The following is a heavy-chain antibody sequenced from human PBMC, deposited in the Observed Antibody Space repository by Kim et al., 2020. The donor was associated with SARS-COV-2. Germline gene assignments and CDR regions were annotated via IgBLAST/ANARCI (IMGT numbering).Heavy chain of an antibody. CDR2: IIPIFGTR. D-gene: IGHD3-10*01. CDR3: ARAKNTEVIGSSFDY. V-gene: IGHV1-69*13. CDR1: GGTFISHG. Sequence: SVKVSCKASGGTFISHGISWVRQAPGQGLEWMGGIIPIFGTRDYAQKFQGRVTISADESTSTAYMELSSLRSEDTAVYYCARAKNTEVIGSSFDYWGQGTLVTVSS. J-gene: IGHJ4*02.